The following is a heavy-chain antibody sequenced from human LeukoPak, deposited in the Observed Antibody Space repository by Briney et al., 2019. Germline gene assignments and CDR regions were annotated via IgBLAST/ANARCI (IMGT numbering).Heavy chain of an antibody. CDR2: ISSSGSTI. Sequence: GGSLRLSCAASGFTFSDYYMSWIRQAPGKGLEWVSYISSSGSTIYYADSVKGRFTISRDNAKNSLYLQMNSLRAEDTAVCYRASQKDGYPRNYWGQGTLVTVSS. CDR3: ASQKDGYPRNY. D-gene: IGHD5-24*01. CDR1: GFTFSDYY. V-gene: IGHV3-11*01. J-gene: IGHJ4*02.